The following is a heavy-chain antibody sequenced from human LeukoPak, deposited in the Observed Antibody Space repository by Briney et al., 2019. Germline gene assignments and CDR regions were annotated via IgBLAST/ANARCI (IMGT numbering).Heavy chain of an antibody. Sequence: PGGSLRLSCAASGFTVSSNDMSWVRQAPGKGLDWVSVMYSGGDAFHADSVKGRFTISRDNSKNTLYLQMNSLRAEDTAVYFCAGRASGTSGYYSNYFDYWGQGTLVTVS. CDR3: AGRASGTSGYYSNYFDY. V-gene: IGHV3-66*01. J-gene: IGHJ4*02. CDR1: GFTVSSND. D-gene: IGHD3-22*01. CDR2: MYSGGDA.